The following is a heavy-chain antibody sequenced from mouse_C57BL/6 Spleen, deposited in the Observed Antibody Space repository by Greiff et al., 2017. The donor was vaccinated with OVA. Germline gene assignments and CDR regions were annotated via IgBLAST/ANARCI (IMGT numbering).Heavy chain of an antibody. D-gene: IGHD2-4*01. J-gene: IGHJ3*01. CDR3: ARGGDYDEIAY. CDR1: GYTFTSYW. CDR2: IDPSDSYT. Sequence: QVQLQQPGAELVMPGASVKLSCKASGYTFTSYWMHWVKQRPGQGLEGIGEIDPSDSYTNYNQKFKGKSTLTVDKSSSTAYMQLSSLTSEDSAVYYCARGGDYDEIAYWGQGTLVTVSA. V-gene: IGHV1-69*01.